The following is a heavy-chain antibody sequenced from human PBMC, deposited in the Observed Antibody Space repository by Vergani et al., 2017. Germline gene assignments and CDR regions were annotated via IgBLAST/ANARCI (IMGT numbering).Heavy chain of an antibody. V-gene: IGHV3-48*01. D-gene: IGHD2-15*01. CDR3: VRDDSCSTNYCYSY. CDR2: VSTGTKSQ. CDR1: GFDFSSYI. Sequence: QLVESGGGWVQPGGSLRLSCVVSGFDFSSYIMNWVRQAPGKGLEWVSFVSTGTKSQSYAESVKGRFTISRDSAKNSLNLQMNSLRAEDTAVYYCVRDDSCSTNYCYSYWGQGTLVTVSS. J-gene: IGHJ4*02.